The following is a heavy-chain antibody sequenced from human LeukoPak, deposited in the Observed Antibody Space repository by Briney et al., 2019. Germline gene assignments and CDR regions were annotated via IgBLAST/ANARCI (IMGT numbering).Heavy chain of an antibody. D-gene: IGHD5-18*01. CDR2: ISYAGSSK. J-gene: IGHJ4*02. CDR1: GFXFSSYG. CDR3: ARNGYSYGSLDYFDY. Sequence: PGRSLRLSCAASGFXFSSYGIHWVRQAPGKGLEWVAVISYAGSSKLYADSVKGRFTLSRDNSKNTLYLQMNSLSAEDTAVYYCARNGYSYGSLDYFDYWGQGTLVTVSS. V-gene: IGHV3-30*03.